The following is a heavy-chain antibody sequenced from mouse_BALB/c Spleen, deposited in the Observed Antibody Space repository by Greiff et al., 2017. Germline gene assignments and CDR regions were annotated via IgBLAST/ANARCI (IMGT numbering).Heavy chain of an antibody. V-gene: IGHV1-9*01. Sequence: QVQLQQSGAELMKPGASVKISCKATGYTFSSYWIEWVKQRPGHGLEWIGEILPGSGSTNYNEKFKGKATFTADTSSNTAYMQLSSLTSEDSAVYYCAREYDEGNYYAMDYWGQGTSVTVSS. J-gene: IGHJ4*01. CDR1: GYTFSSYW. CDR3: AREYDEGNYYAMDY. CDR2: ILPGSGST. D-gene: IGHD2-14*01.